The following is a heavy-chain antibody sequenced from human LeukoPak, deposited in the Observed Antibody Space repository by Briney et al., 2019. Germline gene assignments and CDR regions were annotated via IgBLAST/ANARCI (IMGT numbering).Heavy chain of an antibody. D-gene: IGHD3-22*01. CDR2: IYSGGDT. CDR1: GFTISSTY. Sequence: QPGGSLRLSCAASGFTISSTYVSWVRQAPGKGLECVSVIYSGGDTFYADSVKGRFTISRDNSKNTLYLQMNSLRAEDTAVYYCARGPYHYDRSGFFDYWGQGTLVTVSS. J-gene: IGHJ4*02. V-gene: IGHV3-53*01. CDR3: ARGPYHYDRSGFFDY.